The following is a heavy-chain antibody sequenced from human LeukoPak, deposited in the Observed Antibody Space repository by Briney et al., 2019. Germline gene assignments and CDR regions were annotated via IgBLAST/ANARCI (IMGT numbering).Heavy chain of an antibody. CDR1: GLTFSSYS. D-gene: IGHD5-24*01. Sequence: GGSLRLSCAASGLTFSSYSMNWVRQAPGKGLEWVSSISSSSSYIYYADSVKGRFTISRDNAKNSLYLQMNSLRAEDTAVYYCARGLEGYNFYYWGQGTLVTVSS. CDR3: ARGLEGYNFYY. CDR2: ISSSSSYI. V-gene: IGHV3-21*01. J-gene: IGHJ4*02.